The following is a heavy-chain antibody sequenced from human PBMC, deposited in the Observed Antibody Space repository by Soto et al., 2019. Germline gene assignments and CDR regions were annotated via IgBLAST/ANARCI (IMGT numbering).Heavy chain of an antibody. J-gene: IGHJ4*02. D-gene: IGHD7-27*01. CDR3: AAKLGTTHYFDF. CDR1: GGSISSGGYY. CDR2: IYYSGST. V-gene: IGHV4-31*03. Sequence: PSETLSLTCTVSGGSISSGGYYWSWIRQHPGKGLEWIGYIYYSGSTYYNPSLKSRVTISVDTSKNQFSLKLSSVTAADTAVYFCAAKLGTTHYFDFWGQGSLVTVSS.